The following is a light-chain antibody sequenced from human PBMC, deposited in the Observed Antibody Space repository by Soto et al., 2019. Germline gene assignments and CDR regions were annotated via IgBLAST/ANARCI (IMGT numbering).Light chain of an antibody. CDR2: GAS. CDR3: QHYGSSPPYT. CDR1: QSVSSSY. Sequence: EIVLTQSPGTLALSPGERATLSCRASQSVSSSYLAWYQQKPGQAPRLLIYGASTRATGIPDRFSGSGSGADFTLTISRLEPEDFAVYYCQHYGSSPPYTFGQGTKLEIK. J-gene: IGKJ2*01. V-gene: IGKV3-20*01.